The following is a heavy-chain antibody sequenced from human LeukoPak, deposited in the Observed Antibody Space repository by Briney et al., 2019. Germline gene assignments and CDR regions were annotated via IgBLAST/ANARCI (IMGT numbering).Heavy chain of an antibody. D-gene: IGHD3-3*01. CDR2: INPNSGGT. V-gene: IGHV1-2*06. CDR1: GFTFSSYA. CDR3: AIIFSTPRPYDFWSGTYYYYGMDV. Sequence: PGGSLRLSCAASGFTFSSYAMHWVRQAPGQGLEWMGRINPNSGGTNYAQKFQGRVTMTRDTSISTAYMELSRLRSDDTAVYYCAIIFSTPRPYDFWSGTYYYYGMDVWGQGTTVTVSS. J-gene: IGHJ6*02.